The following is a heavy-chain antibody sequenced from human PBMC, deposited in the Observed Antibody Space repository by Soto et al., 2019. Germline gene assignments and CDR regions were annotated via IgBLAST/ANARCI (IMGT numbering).Heavy chain of an antibody. CDR2: INSDGSST. Sequence: PGGSLILSCAASGFTLSGYWVHWVRQAPGKGLVWVSRINSDGSSTSYADSVKGRFTTSRDNAKNTLYLQMNSLRAEDTAVYYCARDPSSYAFDIWGQGTMVTVSS. V-gene: IGHV3-74*01. CDR1: GFTLSGYW. J-gene: IGHJ3*02. D-gene: IGHD6-13*01. CDR3: ARDPSSYAFDI.